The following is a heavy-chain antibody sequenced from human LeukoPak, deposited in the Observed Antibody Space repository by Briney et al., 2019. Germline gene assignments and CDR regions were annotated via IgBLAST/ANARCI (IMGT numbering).Heavy chain of an antibody. Sequence: SETLSLTCTVSGGSIGSSSYYWGWIRQPPGKGLEWIGSIYYSGSTYYNPSLKSRVTISVDTSKNQFSLKLSSVTAADTAVYYCARHCGDYDFWSGYPDWFDPWGQGTLVTVSS. D-gene: IGHD3-3*01. J-gene: IGHJ5*02. CDR1: GGSIGSSSYY. V-gene: IGHV4-39*01. CDR3: ARHCGDYDFWSGYPDWFDP. CDR2: IYYSGST.